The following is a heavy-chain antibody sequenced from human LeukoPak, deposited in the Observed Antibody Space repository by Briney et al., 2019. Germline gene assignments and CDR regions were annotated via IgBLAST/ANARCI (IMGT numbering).Heavy chain of an antibody. CDR2: IDPSDSYT. CDR3: ARLRDGSIDY. Sequence: GESLKISCKGSGYNFTSYWISWVRQMPGKGLEWMGRIDPSDSYTNYSPSFQGHVTISTDKSVGTAFLQWSSLKASDTAMYYCARLRDGSIDYWGQGTLATVSS. J-gene: IGHJ4*02. CDR1: GYNFTSYW. V-gene: IGHV5-10-1*01.